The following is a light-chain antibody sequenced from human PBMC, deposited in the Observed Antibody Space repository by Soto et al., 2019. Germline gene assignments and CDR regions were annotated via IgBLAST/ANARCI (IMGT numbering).Light chain of an antibody. Sequence: DIQMTQSPSSLSASVGDRVTITCRASQSISSYLNWYQQKPGKAPKLLIYAASSLQSGVPSRFSGSGSGTDFTLTISGLEPEDFAVYYCQQYGTSLFTFGGGTKVDIK. CDR2: AAS. J-gene: IGKJ4*01. CDR3: QQYGTSLFT. V-gene: IGKV1-39*01. CDR1: QSISSY.